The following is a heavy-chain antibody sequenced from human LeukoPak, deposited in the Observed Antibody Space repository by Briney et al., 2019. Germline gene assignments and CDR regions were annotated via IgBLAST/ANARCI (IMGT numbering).Heavy chain of an antibody. V-gene: IGHV3-30-3*01. CDR2: ISYDGSNK. CDR3: ARGWWDSLYYYYYYGMDV. CDR1: GFTFSSYA. Sequence: PGRSLGLSCAASGFTFSSYAMHWVRQAPGKGLEWVAVISYDGSNKYYADSVKGRFTISRDNSKNTLYLQMNSLRAEDTAVYYCARGWWDSLYYYYYYGMDVWGQGTTVTVSS. D-gene: IGHD1-26*01. J-gene: IGHJ6*02.